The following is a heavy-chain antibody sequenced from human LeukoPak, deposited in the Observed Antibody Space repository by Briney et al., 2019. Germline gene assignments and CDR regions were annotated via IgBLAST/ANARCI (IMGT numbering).Heavy chain of an antibody. J-gene: IGHJ4*02. CDR1: GFTFSSYS. D-gene: IGHD2-15*01. CDR2: ISYDGSNK. CDR3: ARGWTYFDH. Sequence: SGGSLRLSCAASGFTFSSYSMNWVRQAPGKGLEWVAVISYDGSNKYYADSVKGRFTISRDNSKNTLYLQMNSLRAEDTAVYYCARGWTYFDHWGQGTLVTVSS. V-gene: IGHV3-30*03.